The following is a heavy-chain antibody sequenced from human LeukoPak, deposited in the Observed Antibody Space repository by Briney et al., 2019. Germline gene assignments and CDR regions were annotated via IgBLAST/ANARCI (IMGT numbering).Heavy chain of an antibody. V-gene: IGHV3-53*01. CDR1: GFTVSSNY. CDR2: IYSGGST. D-gene: IGHD3-10*01. Sequence: GGSLRLSCAASGFTVSSNYMSWVRQAPGKGLEWVSVIYSGGSTYYADSVKGRFTISRDNAKNSLSLQMNSLRAEDTAVYYCARESGSSPLPFDYWGQGTLVTVSS. J-gene: IGHJ4*02. CDR3: ARESGSSPLPFDY.